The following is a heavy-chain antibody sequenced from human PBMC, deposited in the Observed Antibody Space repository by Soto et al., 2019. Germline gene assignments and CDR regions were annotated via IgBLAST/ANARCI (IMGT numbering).Heavy chain of an antibody. CDR2: IFTRDSET. D-gene: IGHD3-10*01. CDR1: GHLFNNHW. CDR3: ARGYFDSGHGYDL. Sequence: TGESLKISCKGPGHLFNNHWIGWVRQTPGKGLEGMGLIFTRDSETKASPSFQGHVSFSVDNSINTVYLQWTSLKTTDTGIYFCARGYFDSGHGYDLWGQGTLVTVSS. V-gene: IGHV5-51*01. J-gene: IGHJ5*02.